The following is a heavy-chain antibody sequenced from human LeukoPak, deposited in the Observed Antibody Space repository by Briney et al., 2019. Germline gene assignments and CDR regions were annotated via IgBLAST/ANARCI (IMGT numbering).Heavy chain of an antibody. CDR1: GYTFTSYG. Sequence: ASVKVSCKASGYTFTSYGISWVRQAPGQGLEWMGWISAYNGNTNYAQKLQGRVTMTTDTSTSTAYMELRSLRSDDTAVYYWARDPSYRELLRRDAFDIWGQGTMVTVSS. J-gene: IGHJ3*02. CDR3: ARDPSYRELLRRDAFDI. D-gene: IGHD1-26*01. V-gene: IGHV1-18*01. CDR2: ISAYNGNT.